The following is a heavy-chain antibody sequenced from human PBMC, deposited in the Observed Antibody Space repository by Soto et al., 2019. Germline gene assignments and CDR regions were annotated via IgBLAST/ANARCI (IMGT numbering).Heavy chain of an antibody. V-gene: IGHV3-48*03. CDR2: ISSSGTTI. CDR3: ARSITPFDY. Sequence: GGSLSLSCGASGFTFSNYEMDWVRQAPGKGLEWVSYISSSGTTIHYPDSVKGRFTISRDNAKNSLYLQMNSLRAEDTAVYYCARSITPFDYWGQGIVITVPS. CDR1: GFTFSNYE. J-gene: IGHJ4*02. D-gene: IGHD3-10*01.